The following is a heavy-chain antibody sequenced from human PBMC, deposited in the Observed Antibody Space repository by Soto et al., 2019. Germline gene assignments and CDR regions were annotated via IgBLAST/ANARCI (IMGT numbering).Heavy chain of an antibody. J-gene: IGHJ6*02. CDR3: ARNEYSTTFYYYGMDV. CDR1: GGTFSSYA. Sequence: QVQLVQSGAEVKKPGSSVKVSCKASGGTFSSYAITWVRQAPGQGLEWMGRIIPIFGTANYNQKFQGGVTITADESTSTAYMELSSLRSEDTAVYYCARNEYSTTFYYYGMDVWGQGTTVTVSS. V-gene: IGHV1-69*01. CDR2: IIPIFGTA. D-gene: IGHD6-6*01.